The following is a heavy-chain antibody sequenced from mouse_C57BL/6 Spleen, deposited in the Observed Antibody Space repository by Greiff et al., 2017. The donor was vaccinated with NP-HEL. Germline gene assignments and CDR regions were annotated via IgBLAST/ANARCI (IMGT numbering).Heavy chain of an antibody. D-gene: IGHD2-2*01. J-gene: IGHJ2*01. Sequence: EVKLMESGGGLVQPKGSLKLSCAASGFSFNTYAMNWVRQAPGKGLEWVARIRSKSNNYATYYADSVKDRFTISRDDSESMLYLQMNNLKTEDTAMYYCVREEKNGYDHGNYFDYWGQGTTLTVSS. V-gene: IGHV10-1*01. CDR1: GFSFNTYA. CDR3: VREEKNGYDHGNYFDY. CDR2: IRSKSNNYAT.